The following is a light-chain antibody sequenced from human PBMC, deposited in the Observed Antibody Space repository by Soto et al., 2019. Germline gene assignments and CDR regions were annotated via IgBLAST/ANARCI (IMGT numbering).Light chain of an antibody. V-gene: IGLV2-23*01. Sequence: QSVLTQPASVSGSPGQSITISCTGTSSDVGSYDLVSWYQHHPGSAPKLMIYEGTERPSGISNRLSGPKSGNTASLTISGLQAEDEADYYCCSYAGSNTYVIFGGGTKVTVL. CDR2: EGT. J-gene: IGLJ2*01. CDR3: CSYAGSNTYVI. CDR1: SSDVGSYDL.